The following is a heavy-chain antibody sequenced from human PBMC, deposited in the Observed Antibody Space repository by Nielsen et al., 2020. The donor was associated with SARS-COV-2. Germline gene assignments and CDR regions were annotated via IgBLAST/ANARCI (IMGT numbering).Heavy chain of an antibody. CDR3: VAVAGTGY. CDR2: INWNGGST. J-gene: IGHJ4*02. D-gene: IGHD6-19*01. CDR1: GFTFDDYG. V-gene: IGHV3-20*01. Sequence: GESLKISCAASGFTFDDYGMSWVRQAPGKGLEWVSGINWNGGSTGYADSVKGRFTISRDNAKNSLSLQMNSLRAEDTALYHCVAVAGTGYWGQGTLVTVSS.